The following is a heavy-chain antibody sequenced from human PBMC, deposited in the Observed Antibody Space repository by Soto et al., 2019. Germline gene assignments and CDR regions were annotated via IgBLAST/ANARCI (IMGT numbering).Heavy chain of an antibody. CDR1: GFTFTSSA. CDR3: VGVGGPRITIVGVFREPFYDYGMDV. J-gene: IGHJ6*02. D-gene: IGHD3-3*01. V-gene: IGHV1-58*01. Sequence: QMQLVQSGPAVKKPGTTVKVSCQASGFTFTSSAVQWVRQARGQRLERRGWIVVGSGNTNYAQKFQKRVTITKDMSTITGYMELSSRRSEDTAVYYCVGVGGPRITIVGVFREPFYDYGMDVGGQGTTVTLSS. CDR2: IVVGSGNT.